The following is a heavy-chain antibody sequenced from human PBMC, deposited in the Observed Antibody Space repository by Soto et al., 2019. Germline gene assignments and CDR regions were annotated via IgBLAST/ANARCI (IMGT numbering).Heavy chain of an antibody. CDR3: AKGARGLGYGMEV. V-gene: IGHV3-30*18. Sequence: QVQLVESGGGVVQPGRSLRLSCAASGFTFSNYGIYWVRQAPGKGLEWVAVISYDGSNKYYADSVKGRFTISRDNSKNTLYLQMTSLRAEDTAVYYCAKGARGLGYGMEVWGQGTKVTVSS. D-gene: IGHD3-16*01. J-gene: IGHJ6*02. CDR2: ISYDGSNK. CDR1: GFTFSNYG.